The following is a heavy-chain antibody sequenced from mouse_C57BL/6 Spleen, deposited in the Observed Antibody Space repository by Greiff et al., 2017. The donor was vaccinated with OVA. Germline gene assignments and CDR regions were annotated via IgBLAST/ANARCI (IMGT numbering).Heavy chain of an antibody. CDR2: IDPETGGT. CDR3: TKVGGAY. Sequence: VQLQQSGAELVRPGASVTLSCKASGYTFTDYEMHWVKQTPVHGLEWIGAIDPETGGTAYNQKFKGKAILTADKSSSTAYMELRSLTSEDSDVYYCTKVGGAYWGQGTLVTVSA. D-gene: IGHD1-1*01. CDR1: GYTFTDYE. V-gene: IGHV1-15*01. J-gene: IGHJ3*01.